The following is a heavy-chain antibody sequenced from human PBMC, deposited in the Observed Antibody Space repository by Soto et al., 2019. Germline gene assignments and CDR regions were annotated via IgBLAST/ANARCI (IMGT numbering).Heavy chain of an antibody. Sequence: QVQLQESGPGLVKPSETLSLTCTVSGGSISSYYWSWIRQPPGKGLEWIGYIYYSGSTNYNPSLKSRVTISVDTSKNQFSLKLSSVTAAATAVYYCARHWSDYDFWSGYYSRGYFDYWGQGTLVTVSS. V-gene: IGHV4-59*08. CDR2: IYYSGST. D-gene: IGHD3-3*01. CDR3: ARHWSDYDFWSGYYSRGYFDY. J-gene: IGHJ4*02. CDR1: GGSISSYY.